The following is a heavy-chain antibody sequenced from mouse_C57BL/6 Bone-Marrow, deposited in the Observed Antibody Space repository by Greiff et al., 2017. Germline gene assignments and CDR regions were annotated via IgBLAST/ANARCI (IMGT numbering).Heavy chain of an antibody. CDR1: GYTFTDYE. J-gene: IGHJ4*01. CDR3: TVPYYYGSSCYNAMDY. Sequence: QVHVKQSGAELARPGASVTLSCKASGYTFTDYEMHWVKQTPVHGLEWIGAIDPETGGTAYNQKFKGKAILTADKSSSTASMALRSMPSEDSAVYYCTVPYYYGSSCYNAMDYWGQGTSVTVSS. CDR2: IDPETGGT. V-gene: IGHV1-15*01. D-gene: IGHD1-1*01.